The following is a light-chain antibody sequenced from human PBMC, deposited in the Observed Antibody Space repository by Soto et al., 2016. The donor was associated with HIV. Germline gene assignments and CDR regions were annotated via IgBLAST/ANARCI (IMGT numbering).Light chain of an antibody. Sequence: DIVMTQTPPILSVTPGQPASISCKSSRSLLHTDGKTYLYWYLQKPGQPPQLLISGVSNRLSGVPERFTGSGSGTYFTLEISRVEADDVGVYYCMHSLELPITFGPGTPLEIK. CDR1: RSLLHTDGKTY. J-gene: IGKJ5*01. V-gene: IGKV2D-29*01. CDR3: MHSLELPIT. CDR2: GVS.